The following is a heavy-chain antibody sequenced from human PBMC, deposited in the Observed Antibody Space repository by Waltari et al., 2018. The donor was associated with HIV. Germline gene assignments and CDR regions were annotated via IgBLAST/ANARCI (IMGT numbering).Heavy chain of an antibody. D-gene: IGHD3-10*01. Sequence: EVRLVESWGGLVRPGGSLRLSCSASRFTFSSALMMWVHQGPGKGLEWIGRIKNKTDGETTDYAAPVKGRFTVSRDDSRNTLYLQMNSLKTEDTAVYYCTTGHRGVPHSMDVWGQGTTVTVSS. CDR1: RFTFSSAL. CDR3: TTGHRGVPHSMDV. CDR2: IKNKTDGETT. V-gene: IGHV3-15*01. J-gene: IGHJ6*02.